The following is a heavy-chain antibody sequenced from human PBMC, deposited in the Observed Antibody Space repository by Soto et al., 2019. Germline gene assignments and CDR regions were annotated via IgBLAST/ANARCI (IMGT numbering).Heavy chain of an antibody. CDR3: ARARYDSGGNFHYFDY. J-gene: IGHJ4*02. V-gene: IGHV1-69*01. CDR1: GGNFSSYA. D-gene: IGHD4-17*01. Sequence: QVQLGQSGAEVKKPGSSVKVSCKASGGNFSSYAISWVRQAPGQGLEWMGGIIPIFGTANYAQKFQGRVTITADESTSTAYMALSSLRSEDTAVYYCARARYDSGGNFHYFDYWGQGTLVTVSS. CDR2: IIPIFGTA.